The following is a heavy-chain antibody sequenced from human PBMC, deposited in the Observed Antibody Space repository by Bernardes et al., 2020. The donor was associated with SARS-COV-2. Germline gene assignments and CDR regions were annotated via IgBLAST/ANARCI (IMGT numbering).Heavy chain of an antibody. Sequence: SGVTLSKPTQPLTLTCPFSLFSFSPSGVGVGWIRKPPGKALQWLAIIYGNGATPYNPSLRHRLTITRDTSKNLVALTMTNMDPVDTATYYCVNRQMSEATFGRPGNWFESWGQGSSVTVSS. J-gene: IGHJ5*01. CDR3: VNRQMSEATFGRPGNWFES. CDR2: IYGNGAT. D-gene: IGHD3-3*01. V-gene: IGHV2-5*01. CDR1: LFSFSPSGVG.